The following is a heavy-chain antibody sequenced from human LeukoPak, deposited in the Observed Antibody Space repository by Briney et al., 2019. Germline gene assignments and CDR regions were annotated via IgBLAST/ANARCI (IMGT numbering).Heavy chain of an antibody. V-gene: IGHV3-23*01. CDR2: ISGSGGST. Sequence: ETLSLTCTVSGGSISSGDYYWSWVRQAPGKGLEWVSAISGSGGSTYYADSVKGRFTISRDNSKNTLYLQMNSLRAEDTAVYYCAKDWGRMTTVTLDAFDIWGQGTMVTVSS. CDR1: GGSISSGDYY. D-gene: IGHD4-17*01. CDR3: AKDWGRMTTVTLDAFDI. J-gene: IGHJ3*02.